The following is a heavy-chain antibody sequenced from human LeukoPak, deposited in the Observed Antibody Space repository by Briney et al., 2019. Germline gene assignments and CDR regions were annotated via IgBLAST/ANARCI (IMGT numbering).Heavy chain of an antibody. CDR3: AKGGNSYGYGSAFDT. Sequence: GRSLRLSCAASGFTFSSYGMHWVRQAPGKGLEWVAVISYEGSNKYYADSVKGRFTISRDNSKNTLYLQMNSLRAEDTAVYYCAKGGNSYGYGSAFDTWGQGTMVTVSS. V-gene: IGHV3-30*18. J-gene: IGHJ3*02. CDR1: GFTFSSYG. D-gene: IGHD5-18*01. CDR2: ISYEGSNK.